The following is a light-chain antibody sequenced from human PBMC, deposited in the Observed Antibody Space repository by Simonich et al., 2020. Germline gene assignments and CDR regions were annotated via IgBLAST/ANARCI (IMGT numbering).Light chain of an antibody. CDR1: QSVSSN. Sequence: EIVLTQSPATLSLSPGERATLSCRASQSVSSNLAWYQQKPGQAPRLRIYGASTRATGIPSMFSGSGSGTEFTLTISSMQSEDFAVYYCQQYNNWPYTFGQGTKLEIK. CDR3: QQYNNWPYT. V-gene: IGKV3-15*01. CDR2: GAS. J-gene: IGKJ2*01.